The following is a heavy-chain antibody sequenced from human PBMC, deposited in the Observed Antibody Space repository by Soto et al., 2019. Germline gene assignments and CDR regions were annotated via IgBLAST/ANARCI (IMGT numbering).Heavy chain of an antibody. CDR2: IQSGGTT. Sequence: EVQLVESGGGLVQPGGSLRLSCAASGFTVSSKYMSWVRQAPGKGLEWVSLIQSGGTTYYADCVKGRFTSSRDSSKNMLQLQMDSLRAEDTAVYYCARDDILCSGGSCYGVPVDVWGKGTTVTVSS. D-gene: IGHD2-15*01. V-gene: IGHV3-66*01. CDR3: ARDDILCSGGSCYGVPVDV. J-gene: IGHJ6*04. CDR1: GFTVSSKY.